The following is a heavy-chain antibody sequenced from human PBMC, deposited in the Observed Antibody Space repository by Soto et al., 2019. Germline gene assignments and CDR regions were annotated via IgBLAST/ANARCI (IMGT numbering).Heavy chain of an antibody. CDR3: AREVGGRRGWSGLASVYFDS. Sequence: ASVKVSCKASGYTFNSYAVHWVRQAPGQRLEWMGWINPDNGNTKISQKFQGRATITRDTSATTAYLALSSLRSEDTGVYFCAREVGGRRGWSGLASVYFDSWGQGALVTVSS. CDR1: GYTFNSYA. CDR2: INPDNGNT. V-gene: IGHV1-3*01. D-gene: IGHD6-19*01. J-gene: IGHJ4*02.